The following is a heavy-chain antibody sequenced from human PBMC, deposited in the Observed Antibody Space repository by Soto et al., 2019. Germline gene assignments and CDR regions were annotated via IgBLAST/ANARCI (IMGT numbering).Heavy chain of an antibody. CDR1: GFTVSSNY. D-gene: IGHD6-6*01. CDR2: IYSGGST. Sequence: PGGSLRLSCAASGFTVSSNYMSWVRQAPGKGLEWVSVIYSGGSTYYADSVKGRFTISRDNSKNTLYLQMNSLRAEDTAVYYCASTLAARRLFSGYFDYWGQGTLVTVSS. J-gene: IGHJ4*02. V-gene: IGHV3-53*01. CDR3: ASTLAARRLFSGYFDY.